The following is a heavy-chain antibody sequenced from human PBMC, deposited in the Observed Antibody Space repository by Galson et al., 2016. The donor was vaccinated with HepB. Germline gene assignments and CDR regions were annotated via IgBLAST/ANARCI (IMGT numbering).Heavy chain of an antibody. J-gene: IGHJ4*02. CDR3: ASKAGTRTTRGLDN. D-gene: IGHD1-7*01. CDR1: GLTFNNYV. V-gene: IGHV3-23*01. Sequence: SLRLSCAASGLTFNNYVMHWVRQAPGKGLEWVSAVSGNGVGTYYSSSVKGRFTISRDNSKNALYLQLDSVRDDDTAVYYCASKAGTRTTRGLDNWGQGSLVTVSS. CDR2: VSGNGVGT.